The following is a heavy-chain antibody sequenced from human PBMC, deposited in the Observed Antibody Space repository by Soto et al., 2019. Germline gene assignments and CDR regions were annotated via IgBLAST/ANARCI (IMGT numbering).Heavy chain of an antibody. CDR2: INTRGGST. CDR3: SVSYSDGKGLDS. Sequence: SVKVACKASGYTFTSYYMHWVRQAPGQGLEWMGIINTRGGSTSYAQKFQGRVTMTRDTSTSTVYMELSSLRSEDTAVYYCSVSYSDGKGLDSWGQGTPVTVSS. V-gene: IGHV1-46*01. D-gene: IGHD2-15*01. CDR1: GYTFTSYY. J-gene: IGHJ4*02.